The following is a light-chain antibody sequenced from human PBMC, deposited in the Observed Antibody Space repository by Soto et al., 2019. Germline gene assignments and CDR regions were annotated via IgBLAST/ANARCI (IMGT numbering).Light chain of an antibody. Sequence: EIVLTQSPGTLSLSPGERATLSCRASQSVSSRLLAWYQQKPGQAPRLVIYAASSRATGIPDRFSGNGSGTDFTLTISRLEPEDFAVYYWQQYGSSPPFTFGPGTKVDIK. J-gene: IGKJ3*01. CDR1: QSVSSRL. CDR2: AAS. V-gene: IGKV3-20*01. CDR3: QQYGSSPPFT.